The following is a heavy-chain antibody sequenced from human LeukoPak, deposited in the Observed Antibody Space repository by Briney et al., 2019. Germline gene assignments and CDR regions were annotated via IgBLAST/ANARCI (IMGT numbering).Heavy chain of an antibody. Sequence: PXXSLRLSCAASGFTFSSYAMSWVRQAPGKGLEWVSAISGSGGSTYYADSVKGRFTISRDNSKNTLYLQMNSLRAEDTAVYYCAKAEQWLVPINFDYWGQGTLVTVSS. CDR3: AKAEQWLVPINFDY. J-gene: IGHJ4*02. CDR2: ISGSGGST. CDR1: GFTFSSYA. D-gene: IGHD6-19*01. V-gene: IGHV3-23*01.